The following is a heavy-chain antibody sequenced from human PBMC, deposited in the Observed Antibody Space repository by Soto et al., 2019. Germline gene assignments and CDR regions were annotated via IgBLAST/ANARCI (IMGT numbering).Heavy chain of an antibody. CDR3: AKYGYDSSGYNY. V-gene: IGHV3-23*01. J-gene: IGHJ4*02. CDR1: GSTFSSYA. CDR2: ISGSGGST. Sequence: LRLSCAASGSTFSSYAMSWVRQAPGKGLEWVSAISGSGGSTYYADSVKGRFTISRDNSKNTLYLQMNSLRAEDTAVYYCAKYGYDSSGYNYWGQGTLVTVS. D-gene: IGHD3-22*01.